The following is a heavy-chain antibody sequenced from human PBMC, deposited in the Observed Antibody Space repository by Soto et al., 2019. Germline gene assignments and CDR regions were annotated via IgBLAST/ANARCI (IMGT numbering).Heavy chain of an antibody. V-gene: IGHV1-8*01. J-gene: IGHJ6*02. CDR2: MNPNSGNT. D-gene: IGHD3-3*01. CDR3: ARGLQIYDYWSGYLPYGMVV. Sequence: QVQLVQSGAEVKKPGASVKVSCKASGYTFTSYDINWVRQATGQVLEWMGWMNPNSGNTGYAQKFQGRVTMTRNTSICTAYMELSSLGSEDTAVYYCARGLQIYDYWSGYLPYGMVVVGQGTTVTVSS. CDR1: GYTFTSYD.